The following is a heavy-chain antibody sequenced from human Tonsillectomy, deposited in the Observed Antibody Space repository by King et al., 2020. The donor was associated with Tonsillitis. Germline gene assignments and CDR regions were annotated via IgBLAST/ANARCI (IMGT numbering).Heavy chain of an antibody. CDR1: GYTFINYG. D-gene: IGHD3-22*01. CDR3: ARATYITTVVLDDAFDI. Sequence: QLVQSGAEVKKPGASVKVSCKASGYTFINYGITWVRQAPGQGLEWMGWISAYNGNTNYAQKVQGRITVTTDTSRTTAYMELRSLRSDDTAVYYCARATYITTVVLDDAFDIWGQGTMVTVSS. CDR2: ISAYNGNT. J-gene: IGHJ3*02. V-gene: IGHV1-18*04.